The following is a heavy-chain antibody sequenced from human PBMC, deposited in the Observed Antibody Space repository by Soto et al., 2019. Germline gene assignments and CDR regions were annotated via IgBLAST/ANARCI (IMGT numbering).Heavy chain of an antibody. J-gene: IGHJ4*02. CDR2: IYSGGST. D-gene: IGHD3-10*01. CDR1: GFTVSSNY. V-gene: IGHV3-66*01. Sequence: EVQLVESGGGLVQPGGSLRLSCAASGFTVSSNYMSWVRQAPGKGLEWVSVIYSGGSTYYADSVKGRFTISRDNSKNTLYLQMNSLRAEDRAVYYCARAPGWGAKPAGDFWGQGTLVTVSS. CDR3: ARAPGWGAKPAGDF.